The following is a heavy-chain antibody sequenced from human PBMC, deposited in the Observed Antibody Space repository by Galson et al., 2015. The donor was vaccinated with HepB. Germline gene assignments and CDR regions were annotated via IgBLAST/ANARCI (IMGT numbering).Heavy chain of an antibody. CDR1: GGSVSSGSYY. D-gene: IGHD2-2*02. J-gene: IGHJ5*02. CDR2: IYYSGTT. V-gene: IGHV4-61*01. Sequence: SETLSLTCTVSGGSVSSGSYYWNWYRQPPGKGLDWIGYIYYSGTTNYNPSLKSRVTISLDTSRNQFSLKLSSVTAADTAVYYCARHGGGRYCSSTSCYIRWFDPWGQGTLVTVSS. CDR3: ARHGGGRYCSSTSCYIRWFDP.